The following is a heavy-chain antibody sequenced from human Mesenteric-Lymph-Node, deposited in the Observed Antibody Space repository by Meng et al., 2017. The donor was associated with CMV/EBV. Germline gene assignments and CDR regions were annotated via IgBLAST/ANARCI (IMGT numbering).Heavy chain of an antibody. J-gene: IGHJ4*02. D-gene: IGHD2/OR15-2a*01. CDR2: IYGTGIT. CDR3: AKRRSSTPGIVDD. V-gene: IGHV4-61*08. CDR1: GVRGTSGAYH. Sequence: ESGPGLGKPCETRSSLSIVAGVRGTSGAYHWSWIRQSPGKGLEWIGYIYGTGITIYNPSLKSRVTILLETSKNQFSLKLNSVTTADTAVYYCAKRRSSTPGIVDDWGQGTLVTVSS.